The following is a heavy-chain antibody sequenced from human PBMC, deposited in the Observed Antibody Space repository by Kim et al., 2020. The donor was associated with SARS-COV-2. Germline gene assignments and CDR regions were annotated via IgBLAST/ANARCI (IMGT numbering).Heavy chain of an antibody. CDR2: ISYEGREK. CDR3: AKGHCSGRKCYSVFYYYGVDV. V-gene: IGHV3-30*18. J-gene: IGHJ6*02. Sequence: GGSLRLSCEASGFTFGDYAMHWVRQAPGKGLEWVAIISYEGREKYYADSVKGRFTMSRDNPTSTLYLHMDSLRVEDTAVYYCAKGHCSGRKCYSVFYYYGVDVWGHGTTVTVSS. CDR1: GFTFGDYA. D-gene: IGHD2-15*01.